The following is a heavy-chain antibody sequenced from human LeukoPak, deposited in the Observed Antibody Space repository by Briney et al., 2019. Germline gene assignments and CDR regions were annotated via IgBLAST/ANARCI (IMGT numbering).Heavy chain of an antibody. V-gene: IGHV5-51*01. J-gene: IGHJ4*02. CDR3: ARIPPDDYGSGSPRDYFDY. CDR1: GYSFTSYW. Sequence: GESLKISCKGSGYSFTSYWIGWVRQMPGKGLEWMGIIYPGDSDTRYSPSFQGQVTISADKSISTAYLQWSSLKASDTAMYYCARIPPDDYGSGSPRDYFDYWGQGTLVPVSS. D-gene: IGHD3-10*01. CDR2: IYPGDSDT.